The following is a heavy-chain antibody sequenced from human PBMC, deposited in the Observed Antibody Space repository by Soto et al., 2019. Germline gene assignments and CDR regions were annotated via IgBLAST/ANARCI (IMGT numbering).Heavy chain of an antibody. V-gene: IGHV3-33*01. J-gene: IGHJ6*02. D-gene: IGHD5-18*01. CDR1: GFTFSSYG. CDR2: IWYDGSNK. CDR3: ASPAGWIQLYNISNYYYYGMDV. Sequence: QVQLVESGGGVVQPGRSLRLSCAASGFTFSSYGMHSVRQAPGKGLEWVAVIWYDGSNKYYADSVKGRFTISRDNSKNTLYLQMNSLRAEDTAVYYCASPAGWIQLYNISNYYYYGMDVWGQGTTVTVSS.